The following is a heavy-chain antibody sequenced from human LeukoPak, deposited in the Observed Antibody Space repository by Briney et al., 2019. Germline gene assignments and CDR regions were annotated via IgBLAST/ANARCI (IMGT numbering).Heavy chain of an antibody. V-gene: IGHV3-23*01. CDR3: AKDLYPRTVTGRAPFDY. Sequence: PGGSLRLSCAASGFTFSSYGMSWVRQAPGKGLEWVSAISGSGGSTYYADSVKGRFTISRDNSKNTLYLQMNSLRAEDTAVYYCAKDLYPRTVTGRAPFDYWGQGTLVTVSS. D-gene: IGHD4-17*01. CDR2: ISGSGGST. CDR1: GFTFSSYG. J-gene: IGHJ4*02.